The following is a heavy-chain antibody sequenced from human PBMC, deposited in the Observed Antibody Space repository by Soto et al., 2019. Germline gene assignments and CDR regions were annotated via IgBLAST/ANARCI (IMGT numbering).Heavy chain of an antibody. CDR2: IYYSGNT. J-gene: IGHJ6*03. CDR1: GGSISGYY. Sequence: SETLSLTCTVSGGSISGYYLSWIRQPPGKGLEWIGYIYYSGNTNYNPSLKSRVTMLVDPSKNQFSLKLTSVSASDTAVYYCARLGSRQIPTTYYWYIDVWGKGTTVTVSS. CDR3: ARLGSRQIPTTYYWYIDV. V-gene: IGHV4-59*08. D-gene: IGHD2-2*02.